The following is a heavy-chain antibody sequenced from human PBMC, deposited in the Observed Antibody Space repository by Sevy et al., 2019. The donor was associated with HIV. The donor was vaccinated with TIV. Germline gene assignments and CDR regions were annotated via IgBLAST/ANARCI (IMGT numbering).Heavy chain of an antibody. V-gene: IGHV3-30*04. D-gene: IGHD6-13*01. CDR2: ISYDGSNK. CDR1: GFTFSSYA. CDR3: AKGDSTFYGLDV. Sequence: GGSLRLSCAASGFTFSSYAMHWVRQAPGKGLEWVAVISYDGSNKYYADSVKGRFTISRDKSKNTLFLQMNSLRAEDTAVYYCAKGDSTFYGLDVWGQGTTVTVSS. J-gene: IGHJ6*02.